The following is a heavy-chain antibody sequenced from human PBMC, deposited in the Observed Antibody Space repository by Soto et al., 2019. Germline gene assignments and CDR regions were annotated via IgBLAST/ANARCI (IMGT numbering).Heavy chain of an antibody. CDR2: IYYSGST. D-gene: IGHD3-3*01. CDR3: ARQQAGDYDFWSGFAFDY. J-gene: IGHJ4*02. CDR1: GGSISTYY. Sequence: SETLSITYTISGGSISTYYWNWIRQPPGKGLEWIGYIYYSGSTNYNPSLKSRVTISVDTSKNQFSLKLSSVTAADTAVYYCARQQAGDYDFWSGFAFDYWGQGTLVTVS. V-gene: IGHV4-59*08.